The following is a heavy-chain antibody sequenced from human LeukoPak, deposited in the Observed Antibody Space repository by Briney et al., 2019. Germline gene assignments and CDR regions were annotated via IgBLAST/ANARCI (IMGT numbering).Heavy chain of an antibody. CDR1: GYTFTSYY. CDR2: INPSGGST. V-gene: IGHV1-46*01. J-gene: IGHJ4*02. D-gene: IGHD2-15*01. CDR3: ARDYMRYCSGGSCYGTLLGY. Sequence: ASVKVSCKASGYTFTSYYMHWVRQAPGQGLEWRGVINPSGGSTSYAQKFQGRVTMTRDTSTSTVYMELSSLRSEDTAVYYCARDYMRYCSGGSCYGTLLGYWGQGTLVTVSS.